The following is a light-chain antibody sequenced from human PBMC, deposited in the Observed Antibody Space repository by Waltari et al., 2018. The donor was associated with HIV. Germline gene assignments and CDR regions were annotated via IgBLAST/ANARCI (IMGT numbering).Light chain of an antibody. CDR1: SPNIGAGSA. CDR3: QSYDSSLSAYVV. Sequence: QSVLTQPPSVSGAPGQRVTISCTGTSPNIGAGSAVHWYQHLPRTAPKLLIYANIHRPSGVPDRFSVSKSATSASLAITGLQAEDEADYFCQSYDSSLSAYVVFGGGTKLTVL. V-gene: IGLV1-40*01. J-gene: IGLJ2*01. CDR2: ANI.